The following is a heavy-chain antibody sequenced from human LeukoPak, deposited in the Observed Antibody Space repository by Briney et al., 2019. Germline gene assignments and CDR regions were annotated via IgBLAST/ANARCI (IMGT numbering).Heavy chain of an antibody. D-gene: IGHD5-12*01. V-gene: IGHV3-23*01. J-gene: IGHJ4*02. CDR2: ISGRTGAT. CDR3: AKCGNSGCHLIDY. Sequence: GGSLRLSCAASGSSFSSYSMNWVRQAPGKELEWVSAISGRTGATYYADSEKGRFTISRDNSKSTLYLQMDSLRAEDTAVYYCAKCGNSGCHLIDYWGQGTLVTVSS. CDR1: GSSFSSYS.